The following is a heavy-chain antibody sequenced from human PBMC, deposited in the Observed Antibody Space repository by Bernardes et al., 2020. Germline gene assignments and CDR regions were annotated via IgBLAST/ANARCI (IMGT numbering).Heavy chain of an antibody. CDR1: GGSVSGGTYY. V-gene: IGHV4-61*01. Sequence: SETLSLTCTVSGGSVSGGTYYWSWIRQPPGKGLEWIGYVFYTGSTNSNPSLKSRVTISIDTSKNQFSLKLNSVTTADTAVYYCARLAFYDFWSGRQPMEFWGQGTLVTVSS. CDR2: VFYTGST. J-gene: IGHJ4*02. CDR3: ARLAFYDFWSGRQPMEF. D-gene: IGHD3-3*01.